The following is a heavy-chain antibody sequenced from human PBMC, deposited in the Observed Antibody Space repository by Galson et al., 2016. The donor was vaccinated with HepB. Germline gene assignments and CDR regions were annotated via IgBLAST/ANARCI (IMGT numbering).Heavy chain of an antibody. D-gene: IGHD2-15*01. Sequence: SLRLSCAASGFNFRNYWMHWVRQAPGQGLVWVSSINTHGTSTSYADSVKGRFTLSRDNAENTLILLMDSLRAEDTAVYYCAREAGWRGGDYYDALDVWGRGTTVTVSS. CDR3: AREAGWRGGDYYDALDV. CDR2: INTHGTST. J-gene: IGHJ6*04. CDR1: GFNFRNYW. V-gene: IGHV3-74*01.